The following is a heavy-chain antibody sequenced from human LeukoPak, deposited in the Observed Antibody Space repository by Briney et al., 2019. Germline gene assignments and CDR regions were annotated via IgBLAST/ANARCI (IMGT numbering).Heavy chain of an antibody. D-gene: IGHD2-21*02. CDR2: INSDGSST. J-gene: IGHJ4*02. CDR1: GFTFSSYW. V-gene: IGHV3-74*01. Sequence: GGSLRLSCAASGFTFSSYWMHWVRQAPGKGLVWVSRINSDGSSTSYADSVKGRFTISRDNAKNTLHLQMNSLRAEDTAVYYCARSKGDCGGDCTYYFDYWGQGTLVTVSS. CDR3: ARSKGDCGGDCTYYFDY.